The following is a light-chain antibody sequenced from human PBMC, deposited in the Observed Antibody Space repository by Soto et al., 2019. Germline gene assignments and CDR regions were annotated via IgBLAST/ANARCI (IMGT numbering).Light chain of an antibody. CDR1: QSISSY. CDR3: LQRSNWPLT. V-gene: IGKV3-11*01. Sequence: EIVLTQSPATLSLSPGERATLSCRTSQSISSYLVWYQQKPGQPPRVPIYDASNRVTGIPVRFSGSGSGTDFTLTISSLEPEDFAVYYCLQRSNWPLTFGPGTKIDMK. CDR2: DAS. J-gene: IGKJ3*01.